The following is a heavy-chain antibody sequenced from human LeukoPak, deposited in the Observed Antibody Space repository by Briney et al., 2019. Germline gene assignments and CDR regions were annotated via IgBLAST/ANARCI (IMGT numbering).Heavy chain of an antibody. V-gene: IGHV3-23*01. J-gene: IGHJ4*02. CDR2: ISGSGGST. CDR3: AREFPTPTYDFWSGYYGYFDY. CDR1: GFTFSSYA. D-gene: IGHD3-3*01. Sequence: GGSLRLSCAASGFTFSSYAVSWVRQAPGKGLEWVSAISGSGGSTYYADSVKGRFTISRDNSKNTLYLQMNSLRAEDTAVYYCAREFPTPTYDFWSGYYGYFDYWGQGTLVTVSS.